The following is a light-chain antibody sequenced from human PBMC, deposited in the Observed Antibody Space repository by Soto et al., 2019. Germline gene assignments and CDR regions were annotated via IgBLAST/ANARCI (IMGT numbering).Light chain of an antibody. J-gene: IGKJ2*01. V-gene: IGKV3-15*01. CDR2: GAS. CDR1: QSISSK. Sequence: EIVLTQSPATLSVSPGERVTLSCRASQSISSKLGWYQQRPGQAPRLLIYGASTRATGIPARFSGSGSGTEFTLTISSLQSEDFATYYCQQANSFPHTFGQGTKLEIK. CDR3: QQANSFPHT.